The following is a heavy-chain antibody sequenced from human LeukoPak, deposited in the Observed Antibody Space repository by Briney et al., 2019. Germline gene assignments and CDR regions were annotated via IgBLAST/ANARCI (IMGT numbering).Heavy chain of an antibody. CDR2: IRDSGET. D-gene: IGHD4-17*01. Sequence: GGSLRLSCTASGFTFSNYWMDWVRQAPGKGLEWVSLIRDSGETFYADSVKGRFTISRDNSKNTMYLQMNRLRVEDTAVYFCARDRAVTQDWVEFDPWGQGTLVTVSS. V-gene: IGHV3-66*03. J-gene: IGHJ5*02. CDR1: GFTFSNYW. CDR3: ARDRAVTQDWVEFDP.